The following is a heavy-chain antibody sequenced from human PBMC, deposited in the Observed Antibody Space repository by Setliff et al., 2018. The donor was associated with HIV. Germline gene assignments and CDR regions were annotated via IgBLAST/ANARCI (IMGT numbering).Heavy chain of an antibody. CDR3: ARDPWGPVADISY. CDR1: GYTFTSYD. V-gene: IGHV1-18*01. CDR2: MSTSDDNT. J-gene: IGHJ4*02. Sequence: ASVKVSCKASGYTFTSYDINWVRQATGQGLEWMGWMSTSDDNTHYAQKIQGRVTMAKDTFMSTAYMELRSLRSDDTAVYYCARDPWGPVADISYWGQGTLVTVSS. D-gene: IGHD6-19*01.